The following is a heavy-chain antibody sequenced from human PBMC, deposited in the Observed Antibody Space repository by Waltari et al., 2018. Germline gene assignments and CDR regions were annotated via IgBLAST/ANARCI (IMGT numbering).Heavy chain of an antibody. D-gene: IGHD4-17*01. Sequence: QVQLQESGPGLVKPSETLSLTCAVSGDSITSASYWGWIRQPPGKGLEWIGYVYHFGSSSYNPSLKSRVTMSVDTSKRQFSLNLSAVTAADTAVYYCARHESAHCGGFDSWGRGTLVTVSA. J-gene: IGHJ4*02. CDR3: ARHESAHCGGFDS. V-gene: IGHV4-38-2*01. CDR2: VYHFGSS. CDR1: GDSITSASY.